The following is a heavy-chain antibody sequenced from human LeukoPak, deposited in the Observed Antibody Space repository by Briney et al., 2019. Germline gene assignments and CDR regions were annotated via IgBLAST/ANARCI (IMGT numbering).Heavy chain of an antibody. Sequence: SETLSLTCTVSGGSISSSSYYWGWIRQPPGKGLEWIGSIFYSGSTYYNPSLQSRVTISVDTSKNQFSLELSSVTAADTAVYYCARHRRIGSSAYYYYGMDVWGQGATVTVSS. D-gene: IGHD6-6*01. CDR1: GGSISSSSYY. CDR2: IFYSGST. CDR3: ARHRRIGSSAYYYYGMDV. J-gene: IGHJ6*02. V-gene: IGHV4-39*01.